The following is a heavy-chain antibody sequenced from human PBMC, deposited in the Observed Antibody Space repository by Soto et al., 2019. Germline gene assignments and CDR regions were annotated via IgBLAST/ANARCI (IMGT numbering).Heavy chain of an antibody. D-gene: IGHD6-19*01. Sequence: VQLVESGGGIVQPGGSLRLSCAASGFTLSSYWMHWVRQAPGKGLVWVSHIKSDGSSTNYADSVKGRFTISRDNAKNTLFLQMNSLRAEDTAVYYCVRGGSVWYPPNWDFELWGRGTLVTVYS. J-gene: IGHJ2*01. CDR2: IKSDGSST. CDR1: GFTLSSYW. CDR3: VRGGSVWYPPNWDFEL. V-gene: IGHV3-74*01.